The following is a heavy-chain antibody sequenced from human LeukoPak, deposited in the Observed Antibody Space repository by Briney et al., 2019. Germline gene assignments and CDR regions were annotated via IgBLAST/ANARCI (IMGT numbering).Heavy chain of an antibody. V-gene: IGHV5-51*01. D-gene: IGHD2-15*01. CDR2: IYPGDSDT. CDR1: GFTFSSYW. Sequence: PGGSLRLSCAASGFTFSSYWMSWVRQMPGKGLEWMGIIYPGDSDTRYSPSFQGQVTFSADKSITTAYQQWSSLKASDTAMYYCARHGISQSKGMDVWGQGTTVTVSS. J-gene: IGHJ6*02. CDR3: ARHGISQSKGMDV.